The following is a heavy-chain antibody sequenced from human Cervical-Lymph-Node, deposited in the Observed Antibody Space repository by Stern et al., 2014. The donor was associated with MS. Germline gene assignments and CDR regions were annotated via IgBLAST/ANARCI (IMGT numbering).Heavy chain of an antibody. V-gene: IGHV3-33*01. CDR3: AGSIVAAEYFQL. Sequence: VHLVESGGGVVQPGRSLRLSCAASGFIFNNYGMHWVRQAPGKGLEWVAVIWYDGSKKFYADSVKGRFTISRDDSKDTLYLQMNSLRAEDTAIYYCAGSIVAAEYFQLWGQGTLVSVSS. CDR1: GFIFNNYG. J-gene: IGHJ1*01. D-gene: IGHD5-12*01. CDR2: IWYDGSKK.